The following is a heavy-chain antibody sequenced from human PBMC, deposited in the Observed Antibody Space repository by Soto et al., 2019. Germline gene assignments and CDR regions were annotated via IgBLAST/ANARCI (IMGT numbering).Heavy chain of an antibody. Sequence: PGESLKMSCKGSGYTFNTFWISSLRQLPGKGLAWMGRLDPSDPYSDYSPSFKGHLRISSDKSVTTAYLTWSSLKASDTAIYYCARLHGASPDALDFWGQGTMVTVSS. CDR3: ARLHGASPDALDF. CDR2: LDPSDPYS. J-gene: IGHJ3*01. CDR1: GYTFNTFW. D-gene: IGHD2-2*01. V-gene: IGHV5-10-1*01.